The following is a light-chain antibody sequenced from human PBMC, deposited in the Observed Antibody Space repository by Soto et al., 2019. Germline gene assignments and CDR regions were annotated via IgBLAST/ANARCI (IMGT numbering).Light chain of an antibody. CDR2: GAS. V-gene: IGKV3-20*01. CDR3: QQYGSSPGT. Sequence: EFVLTQSPGTLSLSPGERATLSCRASQSVSSSYLAWYQQKPGQAPRLLIYGASSRATGIPDRFSGSGSGTDFTLTISRLEPEDFAVYYCQQYGSSPGTFGQGTKVEIK. CDR1: QSVSSSY. J-gene: IGKJ1*01.